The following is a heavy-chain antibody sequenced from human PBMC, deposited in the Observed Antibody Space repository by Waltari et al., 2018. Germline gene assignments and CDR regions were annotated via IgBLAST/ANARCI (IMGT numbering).Heavy chain of an antibody. CDR1: GYPFTHYS. D-gene: IGHD1-26*01. Sequence: QVQLVQSGAEVKKPGASVKVSCKTSGYPFTHYSIHWVRQAPGQGPEWLGRINPNRGAIKYAQKFQDRVRLTMDTSTNTAYMEMSSLRSDDTAVYYCARGSERLRITTYYYYGMEVWGQGTTVTVSS. CDR2: INPNRGAI. CDR3: ARGSERLRITTYYYYGMEV. J-gene: IGHJ6*02. V-gene: IGHV1-2*06.